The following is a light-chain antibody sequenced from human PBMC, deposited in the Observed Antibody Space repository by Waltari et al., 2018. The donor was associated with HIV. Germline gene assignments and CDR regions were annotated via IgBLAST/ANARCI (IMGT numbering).Light chain of an antibody. CDR3: CSHAGNFIFV. CDR2: DVN. Sequence: QSALTQPHPVSGSPGQSLTISCTGTSTYVDPFVSWYQQHPGKAPKVIIFDVNKRPPGVPDRFSGSKSGNTASLTISGLQAEDEADYYCCSHAGNFIFVFGTGTKVTVL. J-gene: IGLJ1*01. CDR1: STYVDPF. V-gene: IGLV2-11*01.